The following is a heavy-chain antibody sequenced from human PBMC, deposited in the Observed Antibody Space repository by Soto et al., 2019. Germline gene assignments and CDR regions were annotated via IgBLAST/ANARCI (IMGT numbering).Heavy chain of an antibody. D-gene: IGHD2-2*01. CDR2: IYYTGST. J-gene: IGHJ4*02. V-gene: IGHV4-61*01. CDR3: AREYANSPEAFDF. CDR1: GGSVNSYSDD. Sequence: SESMYISCTVCGGSVNSYSDDGSWIRQPPGKGLEWIGYIYYTGSTNYNPSLKSRVTISLDTSRNQFSLKPSSVTAADTAVFYCAREYANSPEAFDFWGQGALVTVSS.